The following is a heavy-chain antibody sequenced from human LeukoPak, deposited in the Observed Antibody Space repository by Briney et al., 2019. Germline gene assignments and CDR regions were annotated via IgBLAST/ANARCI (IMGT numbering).Heavy chain of an antibody. Sequence: SVKVSCKASGGTFSSYAISWVRQAPGQGLEWMGGIIPIFGTANYAQKFQGRVTITADESTSTAYMELSSLRSEDTAVYYCARAGITIFGVVIDNWFDPWGQGTLVTVSS. J-gene: IGHJ5*02. CDR1: GGTFSSYA. V-gene: IGHV1-69*01. D-gene: IGHD3-3*01. CDR3: ARAGITIFGVVIDNWFDP. CDR2: IIPIFGTA.